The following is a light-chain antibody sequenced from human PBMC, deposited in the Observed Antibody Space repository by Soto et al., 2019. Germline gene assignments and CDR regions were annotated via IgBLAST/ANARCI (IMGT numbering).Light chain of an antibody. CDR1: QSVSTN. CDR2: GAS. J-gene: IGKJ1*01. CDR3: QQYHDWPPRT. V-gene: IGKV3-15*01. Sequence: EIVMTQSPATLSGSPGERVTLSCRASQSVSTNVAWYQQKPGQAPRLLLYGASTRATGLPARFSGSGSGTEFTLTISSLQSEDFAVYYCQQYHDWPPRTFGQGTKVDIK.